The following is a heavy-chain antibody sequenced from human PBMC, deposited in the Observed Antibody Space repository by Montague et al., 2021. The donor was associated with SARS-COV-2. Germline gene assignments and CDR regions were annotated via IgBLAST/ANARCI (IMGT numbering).Heavy chain of an antibody. Sequence: SETLSLTCSVSGDSISRSTNHWGWTRQPPGKGLEWIASIHYSGRTYHNPPLKSRVTMSVDTSKNQFSLKLSSVTAADTAVYYCTRTTDDSALAATFWGQGTLVTVSS. V-gene: IGHV4-39*01. CDR3: TRTTDDSALAATF. CDR2: IHYSGRT. CDR1: GDSISRSTNH. J-gene: IGHJ4*02. D-gene: IGHD6-19*01.